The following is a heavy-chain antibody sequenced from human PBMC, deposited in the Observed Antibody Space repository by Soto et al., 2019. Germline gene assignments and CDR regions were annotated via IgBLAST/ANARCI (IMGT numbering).Heavy chain of an antibody. CDR1: GLTFSDYS. CDR3: AGGPVGSGSDWYFDL. J-gene: IGHJ2*01. CDR2: ITSSDIYR. D-gene: IGHD3-10*01. V-gene: IGHV3-11*05. Sequence: QVQLVESGGGLVKPGGSLRLSCAASGLTFSDYSMSWIRQAPGKGLEWISYITSSDIYRNYADSVKGRFTISRDNAKNSLYLQRNSLRAEDTAVYYCAGGPVGSGSDWYFDLWGRGTLVTVSS.